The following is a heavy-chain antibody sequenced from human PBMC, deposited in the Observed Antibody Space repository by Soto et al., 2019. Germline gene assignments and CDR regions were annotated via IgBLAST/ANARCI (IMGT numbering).Heavy chain of an antibody. CDR3: ASLNLSFDP. Sequence: PSDTLSLTCTVSGGSISSINNHFSNHYCSWIRLSPGKGLEWIGYISNIGFTRYNPSLKSRVSISVDTSKNQFSLKLTSVTAADKAVYYCASLNLSFDPWGQGTLVNVSS. V-gene: IGHV4-59*08. CDR2: ISNIGFT. J-gene: IGHJ5*02. CDR1: GGSISSINNHFSNHY.